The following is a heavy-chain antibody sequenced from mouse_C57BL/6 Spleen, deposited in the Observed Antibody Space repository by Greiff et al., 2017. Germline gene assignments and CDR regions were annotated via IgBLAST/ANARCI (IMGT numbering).Heavy chain of an antibody. J-gene: IGHJ4*01. V-gene: IGHV1-42*01. CDR1: GYSFTGYY. Sequence: EVQLQESGPELVKPGASVKISCKASGYSFTGYYMNWVKQSPEKSLEWIGEINPSTGGTTYNQKFKAKATLTVDKSSSTAYMQLKSLTSEDSAVYYCARERDYYGSSYAMDYWGQGTSVTVSS. CDR3: ARERDYYGSSYAMDY. D-gene: IGHD1-1*01. CDR2: INPSTGGT.